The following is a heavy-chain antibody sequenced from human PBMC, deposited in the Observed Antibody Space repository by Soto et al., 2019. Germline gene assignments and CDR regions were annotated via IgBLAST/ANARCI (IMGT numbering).Heavy chain of an antibody. J-gene: IGHJ6*02. CDR3: ARAAAAGTSTSYYYDGMDV. CDR1: GGTFSSYA. V-gene: IGHV1-69*01. CDR2: IIPIFGTA. Sequence: QVQLVQSGAEVKKPGSSVKLSCKASGGTFSSYAISWVRQAPGQGLEWMGGIIPIFGTAHYAQKFQGRVTITAKESTSTAYMELSSLGSEETAVYYCARAAAAGTSTSYYYDGMDVWGQGTTVTVSS. D-gene: IGHD6-13*01.